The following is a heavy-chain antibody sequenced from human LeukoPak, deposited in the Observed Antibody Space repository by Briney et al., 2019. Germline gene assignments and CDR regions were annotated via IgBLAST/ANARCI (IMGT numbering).Heavy chain of an antibody. D-gene: IGHD6-13*01. J-gene: IGHJ4*02. Sequence: GGSLRLSCAASRFTFSNFAMSWVRQAPGKGLEWVSAISGSGGSTYYADSVKGRFTISRDNSKNTLYLQMNSLRAEDTAVYYCAKDQRIAAAGTIDYWGQGTLVTVSS. CDR2: ISGSGGST. CDR1: RFTFSNFA. V-gene: IGHV3-23*01. CDR3: AKDQRIAAAGTIDY.